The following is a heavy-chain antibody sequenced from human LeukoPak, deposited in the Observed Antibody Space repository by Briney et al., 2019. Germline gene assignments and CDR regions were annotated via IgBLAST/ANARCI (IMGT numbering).Heavy chain of an antibody. V-gene: IGHV3-30*18. CDR2: ISYDGSNK. D-gene: IGHD1-1*01. J-gene: IGHJ6*02. CDR1: GFTFSSYG. Sequence: GGSLRLSCAASGFTFSSYGMHWVRQAPGKGLEWVAVISYDGSNKYYADSVKGRFTISRDNSKNTLYLQMNSLRAEDTAVYYCAKDFDNWNVVYYYGMDVWGQGTTVTVSS. CDR3: AKDFDNWNVVYYYGMDV.